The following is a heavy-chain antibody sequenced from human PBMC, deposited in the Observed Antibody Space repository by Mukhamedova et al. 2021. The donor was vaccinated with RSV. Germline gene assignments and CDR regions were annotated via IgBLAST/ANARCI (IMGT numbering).Heavy chain of an antibody. CDR2: ISSSGSTI. V-gene: IGHV3-48*03. Sequence: GLEWVSYISSSGSTIYYADSVKGRFTISRDNAKNSLYLQMNSLRAEDTAVYYCARESCNGGSCYRPGPEGVDYWGQGTLVTVSS. CDR3: ARESCNGGSCYRPGPEGVDY. D-gene: IGHD2-15*01. J-gene: IGHJ4*02.